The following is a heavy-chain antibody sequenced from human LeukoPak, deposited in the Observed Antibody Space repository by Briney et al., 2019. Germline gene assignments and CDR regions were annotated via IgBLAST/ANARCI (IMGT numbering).Heavy chain of an antibody. CDR1: GFTFSNYW. CDR3: ARDRSLPDY. V-gene: IGHV3-74*01. CDR2: IISDGSST. J-gene: IGHJ4*02. Sequence: PGRSLRLSCAASGFTFSNYWMHWVRQTPGKGLVWVSRIISDGSSTSYADSVKGRFTISRDNAKNTLYLQMNSLKAEDTAVYYCARDRSLPDYWGQGTLVTVSS.